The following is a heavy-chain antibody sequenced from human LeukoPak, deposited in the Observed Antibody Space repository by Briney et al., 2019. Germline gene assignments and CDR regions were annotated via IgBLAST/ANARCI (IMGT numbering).Heavy chain of an antibody. D-gene: IGHD1-26*01. J-gene: IGHJ6*02. CDR3: ARADGSYYEYYYYGMDV. Sequence: SETLSLTCTVSGGSISSYYWSWIRQPPGKGLEWMGYIYYSGSTNYNPSLKSRVTISVDTSKNQFSLKLSSVTAADTAVYYCARADGSYYEYYYYGMDVWGQGTTVTVSS. CDR2: IYYSGST. V-gene: IGHV4-59*08. CDR1: GGSISSYY.